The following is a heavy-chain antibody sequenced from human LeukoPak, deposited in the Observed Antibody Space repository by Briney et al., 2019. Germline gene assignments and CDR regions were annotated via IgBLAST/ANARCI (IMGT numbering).Heavy chain of an antibody. D-gene: IGHD4-17*01. CDR1: GGSISSGSYS. V-gene: IGHV4-30-2*01. CDR3: ARVIMYGDYNWFDP. J-gene: IGHJ5*02. CDR2: IYHSGST. Sequence: ASETLSLTCAVSGGSISSGSYSWSWIRQPPGKGLEWIGYIYHSGSTYYNPSLKSRVTISVDRSKNQFSLKLSSVTAADTAVYYCARVIMYGDYNWFDPWGQGTLVTVSS.